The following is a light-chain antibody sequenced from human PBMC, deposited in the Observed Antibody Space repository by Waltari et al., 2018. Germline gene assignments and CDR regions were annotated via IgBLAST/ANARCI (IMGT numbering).Light chain of an antibody. CDR3: MQALQTPRT. Sequence: DIVMTQSPLSLPVTPGEPASISCRSSQSLLYTNGFNYLDWYLQKPGQSPQLLIYLSSTRTSGVPDRFSGSGSGTDFTLKISRVEAEDVGVYYCMQALQTPRTFGPGTKVEIK. J-gene: IGKJ1*01. CDR1: QSLLYTNGFNY. CDR2: LSS. V-gene: IGKV2-28*01.